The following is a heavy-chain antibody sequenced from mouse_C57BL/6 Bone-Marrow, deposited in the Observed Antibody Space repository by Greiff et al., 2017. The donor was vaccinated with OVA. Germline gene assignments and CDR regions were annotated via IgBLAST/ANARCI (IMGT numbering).Heavy chain of an antibody. J-gene: IGHJ4*01. CDR2: LRSKSNNYAT. Sequence: EVHLVESGGGLVQPKGSLKLSCAASGFSFNTYAMNWVRQAPGKGLEWVARLRSKSNNYATYYADSVKDRFTISRDDSESMLYLQMNNLKTEDTAMYYCVRQYYGGESRYAKGDWGQGTSVTAAS. CDR3: VRQYYGGESRYAKGD. CDR1: GFSFNTYA. V-gene: IGHV10-1*01. D-gene: IGHD1-1*02.